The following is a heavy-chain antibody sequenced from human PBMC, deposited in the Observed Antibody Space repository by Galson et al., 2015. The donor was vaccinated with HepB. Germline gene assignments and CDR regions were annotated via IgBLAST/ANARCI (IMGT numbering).Heavy chain of an antibody. CDR1: GISFSTYG. CDR2: ISKDGTNK. D-gene: IGHD5-18*01. CDR3: AEEGRELRGLHAAMAGAPYYYYMEV. V-gene: IGHV3-30*18. Sequence: SLRLSCAASGISFSTYGMHWVRQAPGKGLEWVSVISKDGTNKYYADYVEGRFSISRDNSKNTLYLQMNSLRTEDTAVYFCAEEGRELRGLHAAMAGAPYYYYMEVWGKGTTVTVSS. J-gene: IGHJ6*03.